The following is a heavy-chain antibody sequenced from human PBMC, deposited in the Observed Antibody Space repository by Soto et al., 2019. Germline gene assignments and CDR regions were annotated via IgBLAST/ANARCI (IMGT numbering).Heavy chain of an antibody. D-gene: IGHD2-8*01. CDR1: GFTFSTYA. CDR3: AKGSYCTNGICYNY. V-gene: IGHV3-23*01. CDR2: ISGSGGST. J-gene: IGHJ4*02. Sequence: GGSLRLSCAASGFTFSTYAMSWVRQAPGKGLEWVSAISGSGGSTYYADSVKGRFTISRDNSKDTLYLQMNSLRAEDTAVYYCAKGSYCTNGICYNYWGQGTLVTVSS.